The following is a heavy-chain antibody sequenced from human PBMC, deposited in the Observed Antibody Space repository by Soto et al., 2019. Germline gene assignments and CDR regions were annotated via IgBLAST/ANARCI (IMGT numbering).Heavy chain of an antibody. CDR2: IIPIFGTA. D-gene: IGHD6-6*01. V-gene: IGHV1-69*13. J-gene: IGHJ4*02. CDR1: GGTFSSYA. CDR3: ARAPSIAARPGFFDY. Sequence: SVKVSCKASGGTFSSYAISWVRQAPGQGLEWMGGIIPIFGTANYAQKFQGRVTITADESTSTAYMELSSLRSEDTAVYYCARAPSIAARPGFFDYWGQGALVTVSS.